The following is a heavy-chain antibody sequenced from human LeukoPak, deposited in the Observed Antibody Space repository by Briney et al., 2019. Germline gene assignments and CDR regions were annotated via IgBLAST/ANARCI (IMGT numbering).Heavy chain of an antibody. J-gene: IGHJ4*02. D-gene: IGHD6-6*01. V-gene: IGHV2-5*02. Sequence: NKPGPTLVKPTQTLTLTCTFSGFSLTTSGVGVGWIRQPPGKALEWLALIYWDDDKRYSPSLKSRLTITKDTSKNQVVLTMTNMDSVDAATYFCARFKYYFDYWGQGLLVAVSS. CDR2: IYWDDDK. CDR1: GFSLTTSGVG. CDR3: ARFKYYFDY.